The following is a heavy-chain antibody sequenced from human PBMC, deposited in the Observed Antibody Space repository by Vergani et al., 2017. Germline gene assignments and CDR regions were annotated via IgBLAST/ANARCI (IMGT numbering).Heavy chain of an antibody. Sequence: QVQLQESGPGVVKPSQTLSLTCAVSGGSISSGDHCWTWIRQRPGKGLEWIGYIFYSGTTYDNPSLRSRLTISVDTSQNQFSLKLRSVTAADTAVYYCAAPRPQGYCSGGSCYSDDAFDIWGQGTMVTVSS. J-gene: IGHJ3*02. CDR1: GGSISSGDHC. CDR2: IFYSGTT. CDR3: AAPRPQGYCSGGSCYSDDAFDI. D-gene: IGHD2-15*01. V-gene: IGHV4-31*11.